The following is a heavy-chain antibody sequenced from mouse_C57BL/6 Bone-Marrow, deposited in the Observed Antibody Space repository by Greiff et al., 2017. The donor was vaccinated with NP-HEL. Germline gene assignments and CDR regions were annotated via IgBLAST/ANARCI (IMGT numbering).Heavy chain of an antibody. CDR1: DSEVFPIAY. Sequence: VQLQESGSELRSPGSSVKLSCKDFDSEVFPIAYISWVRQKPGHGFEWIGGILPSIGRTIYGEKFEDKATLDADTLSNTAYLELNSLTSEDSAIYYCARNHYYGSSYEDAMDYWGQGNSVTVSS. D-gene: IGHD1-1*01. J-gene: IGHJ4*01. CDR3: ARNHYYGSSYEDAMDY. V-gene: IGHV15-2*01. CDR2: ILPSIGRT.